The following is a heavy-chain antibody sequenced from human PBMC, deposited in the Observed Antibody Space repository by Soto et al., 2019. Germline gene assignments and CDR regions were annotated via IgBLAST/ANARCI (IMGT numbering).Heavy chain of an antibody. CDR3: ARSELGARRHCDGTSCSNTVXKNGMDV. J-gene: IGHJ6*02. D-gene: IGHD2-2*01. Sequence: ETLSLTCFVSGGSVTSXXXXXIRQFPGQGLEWIAYTSYTGNTNYNPSLQSRVTISLDTSKNQLSLKLTSMTAADTAVYYCARSELGARRHCDGTSCSNTVXKNGMDVWGQGTTVTVSS. CDR2: TSYTGNT. V-gene: IGHV4-59*02. CDR1: GGSVTSXX.